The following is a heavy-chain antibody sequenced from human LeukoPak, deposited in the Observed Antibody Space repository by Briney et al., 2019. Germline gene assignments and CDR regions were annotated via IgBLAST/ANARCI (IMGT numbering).Heavy chain of an antibody. CDR3: ARVNRYFDWLLDY. V-gene: IGHV3-48*04. CDR2: ISSSSSTI. J-gene: IGHJ4*02. Sequence: PGGSLRLSCAASGFTFSSYSMNRVRQAPGKGLEWVSYISSSSSTIYYADSVKGRFTISRDNAKNSLYLQMNSLRAEDTAVYYCARVNRYFDWLLDYWGQGTLVTVSS. D-gene: IGHD3-9*01. CDR1: GFTFSSYS.